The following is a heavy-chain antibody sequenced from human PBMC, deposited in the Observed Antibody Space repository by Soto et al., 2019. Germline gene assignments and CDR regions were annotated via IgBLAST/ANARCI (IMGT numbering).Heavy chain of an antibody. CDR1: GFTFSSYA. Sequence: HPGGSLRLSCAAAGFTFSSYAMSWVRQAPGKGLEWVSAISGSGGSTYYADSVKGRFTISRDNSKNTLYLQMNSLRAEDTAVYYCAKEEVDIYSSGWTRTFDIWGQGTMVTVSS. V-gene: IGHV3-23*01. D-gene: IGHD6-19*01. CDR3: AKEEVDIYSSGWTRTFDI. J-gene: IGHJ3*02. CDR2: ISGSGGST.